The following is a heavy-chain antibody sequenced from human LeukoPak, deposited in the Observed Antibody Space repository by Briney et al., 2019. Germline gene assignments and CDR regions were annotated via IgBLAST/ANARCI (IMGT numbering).Heavy chain of an antibody. J-gene: IGHJ2*01. CDR3: ARDTAYSSRPYWYFDL. Sequence: GASVKVSCKASGYTFTGYYMHWVRQAPGQGLEWMGRIIPILGIANYAQKFQGRVTITADKSTSTAYMELSSLRSEDTAVYYCARDTAYSSRPYWYFDLWGRGTLVTVSS. D-gene: IGHD6-13*01. V-gene: IGHV1-69*04. CDR2: IIPILGIA. CDR1: GYTFTGYY.